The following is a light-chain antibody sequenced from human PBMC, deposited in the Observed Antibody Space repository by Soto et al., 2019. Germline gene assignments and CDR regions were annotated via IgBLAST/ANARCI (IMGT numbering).Light chain of an antibody. CDR2: GAS. Sequence: LVLTQSPVTLSLSPGETATLSCRASQTVSHNYLAWYQQKPGQAPRLLIHGASSRATGIPDRFSGSGSGTDFTLTIRKLEPEDFAVYYCQQYCCSPLTFGGGTKVDIK. CDR1: QTVSHNY. J-gene: IGKJ4*01. CDR3: QQYCCSPLT. V-gene: IGKV3-20*01.